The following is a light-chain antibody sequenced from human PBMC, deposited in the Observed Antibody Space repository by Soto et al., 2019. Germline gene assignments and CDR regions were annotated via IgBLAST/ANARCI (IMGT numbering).Light chain of an antibody. V-gene: IGKV1D-12*01. CDR1: QDINNW. J-gene: IGKJ4*01. CDR3: QQANSFPLT. Sequence: DIQVTRSPSSVSASVGDRVTITCRASQDINNWLAWYQQKPGKAPKLLIYTTSNLQSGVPSRFSGSGSGTDFTLTINSLQPEDFATYYCQQANSFPLTFGGGTKVEIK. CDR2: TTS.